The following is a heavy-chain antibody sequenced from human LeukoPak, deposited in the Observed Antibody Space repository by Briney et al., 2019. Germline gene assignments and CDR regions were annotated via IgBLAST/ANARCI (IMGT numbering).Heavy chain of an antibody. D-gene: IGHD3-3*01. Sequence: GESLKISCKGSGYSFTSYWIGWVRQMPGKGLEWMGIIYPGDSDTRYGPSFQGQVTISADKSISTAYLQWSSLKASDTAMYYCAGSITIFGVVTQFDPWGQGTLVTVSS. CDR1: GYSFTSYW. CDR2: IYPGDSDT. CDR3: AGSITIFGVVTQFDP. V-gene: IGHV5-51*01. J-gene: IGHJ5*02.